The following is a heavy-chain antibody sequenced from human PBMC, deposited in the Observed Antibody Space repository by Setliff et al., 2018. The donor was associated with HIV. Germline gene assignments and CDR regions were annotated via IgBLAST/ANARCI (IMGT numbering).Heavy chain of an antibody. CDR1: GGSISSGDYY. CDR3: ARDLLGSSSLVDY. D-gene: IGHD6-6*01. CDR2: IYYSGST. J-gene: IGHJ4*02. V-gene: IGHV4-30-4*08. Sequence: PSETLSLTCTVSGGSISSGDYYWSWIRQHPGKGLEWIGYIYYSGSTYYNPSLKSRVTISVDTSKNQISLKLNSVTAADTAVYYCARDLLGSSSLVDYWGQGTLVTVSS.